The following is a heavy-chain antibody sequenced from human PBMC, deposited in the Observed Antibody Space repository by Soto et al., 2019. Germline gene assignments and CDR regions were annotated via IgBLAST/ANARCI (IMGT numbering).Heavy chain of an antibody. CDR1: GYTFTSYY. D-gene: IGHD2-2*02. J-gene: IGHJ5*02. CDR3: ARGGIVVVPAAIVHWFDP. CDR2: INPSGGST. V-gene: IGHV1-46*01. Sequence: ASVKVSCKASGYTFTSYYMHWVRQAPGQGLEWMGIINPSGGSTSYAQKFQGRVTMTRDTSTSTVYMELSSLRSEDTAVYYCARGGIVVVPAAIVHWFDPWGQGTLVTVLL.